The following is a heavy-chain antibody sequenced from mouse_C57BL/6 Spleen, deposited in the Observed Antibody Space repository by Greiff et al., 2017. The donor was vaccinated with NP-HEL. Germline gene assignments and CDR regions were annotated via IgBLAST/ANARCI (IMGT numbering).Heavy chain of an antibody. J-gene: IGHJ3*01. Sequence: EVQLQQSGAELVRPGASVKLSCTASGFNIKDDYMHWVKQRPEQGLEWIGWIDPENGDTEYASKFQGKATITADTSSNTAYLQLSSLTSEDTAVYYFTTINDGLLRGGWFAYWGQGTLVTVSA. CDR1: GFNIKDDY. CDR2: IDPENGDT. V-gene: IGHV14-4*01. D-gene: IGHD1-1*01. CDR3: TTINDGLLRGGWFAY.